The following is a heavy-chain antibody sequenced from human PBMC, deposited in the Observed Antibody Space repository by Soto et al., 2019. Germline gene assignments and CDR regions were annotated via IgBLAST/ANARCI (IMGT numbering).Heavy chain of an antibody. J-gene: IGHJ4*02. V-gene: IGHV4-31*03. D-gene: IGHD3-10*01. CDR2: IYYSGST. Sequence: QVQLQESGPGLVKPSQTLSLTCTVSGGSISSAGYNWSWIRQHPGKGLEWIGYIYYSGSTYYNPSLKSRVTISVDTSKNQFSLKLSSVTAADTAVYYCATYGSGSYYPTTFDYWRQGTLVTVSS. CDR3: ATYGSGSYYPTTFDY. CDR1: GGSISSAGYN.